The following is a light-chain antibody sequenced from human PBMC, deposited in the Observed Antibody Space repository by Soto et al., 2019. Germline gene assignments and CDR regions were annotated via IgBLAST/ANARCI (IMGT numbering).Light chain of an antibody. J-gene: IGKJ2*01. V-gene: IGKV1-8*01. CDR2: TTS. Sequence: AIRMTQSPSSFSASTGDRVTITCRASQGISSYLAWYQQKPGKAPKLLIYTTSNLKSGVPSRFSGSGSGTDFTLTISSLQPEDFATYYCQQCYSFPYTFGQGTKLEIK. CDR1: QGISSY. CDR3: QQCYSFPYT.